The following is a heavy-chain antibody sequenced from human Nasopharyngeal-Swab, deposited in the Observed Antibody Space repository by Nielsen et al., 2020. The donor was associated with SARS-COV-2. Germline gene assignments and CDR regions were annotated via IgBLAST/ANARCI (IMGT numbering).Heavy chain of an antibody. J-gene: IGHJ5*02. CDR3: ARAKQWLVLRWFDP. V-gene: IGHV4-34*01. CDR1: GGSFSGYY. D-gene: IGHD6-19*01. CDR2: TNHSGST. Sequence: SKTLSLTCAVYGGSFSGYYWSWIRQPPGKGLEWIGETNHSGSTNYNPSLKSRVTISVDTSKNQFSLKLSSVTAADTAVYYCARAKQWLVLRWFDPWGQGTLVTVSS.